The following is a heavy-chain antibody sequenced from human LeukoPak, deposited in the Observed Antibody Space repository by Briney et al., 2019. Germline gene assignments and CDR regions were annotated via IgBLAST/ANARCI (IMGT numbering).Heavy chain of an antibody. J-gene: IGHJ3*02. CDR3: AREKYGVDADVFDI. V-gene: IGHV1-2*02. D-gene: IGHD2-8*01. CDR1: GYTFTDYY. Sequence: ASVKVSCKASGYTFTDYYLHWVRQAPGQGPEWMGWINPDSGGTNFARKFQDRITMIRDRSISTAYMELNRMRFDDTAIYYCAREKYGVDADVFDIWGQGTMVTVSS. CDR2: INPDSGGT.